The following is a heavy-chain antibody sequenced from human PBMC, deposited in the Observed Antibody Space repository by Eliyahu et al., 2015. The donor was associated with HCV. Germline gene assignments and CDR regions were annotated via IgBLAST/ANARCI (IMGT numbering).Heavy chain of an antibody. CDR2: IIPXFGTA. Sequence: QVQLVQSGAEVKKPGSSVKVSCKASGGTFSSYAISWGRQAPGQGLEWMGGIIPXFGTANYAQKFQGRVTITADESTSTAYMELSSLRSEDTAVYYCARVGYYYDSSGYYYLRTDFDYWGQGTLVTVSS. CDR3: ARVGYYYDSSGYYYLRTDFDY. J-gene: IGHJ4*02. D-gene: IGHD3-22*01. CDR1: GGTFSSYA. V-gene: IGHV1-69*01.